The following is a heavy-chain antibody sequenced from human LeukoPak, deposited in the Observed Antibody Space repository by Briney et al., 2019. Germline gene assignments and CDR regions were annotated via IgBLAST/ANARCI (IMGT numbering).Heavy chain of an antibody. D-gene: IGHD6-13*01. CDR1: GYTFTSYG. J-gene: IGHJ4*02. Sequence: GASVKVSCKASGYTFTSYGISWVRQAPGQGLEWMGWISAYNGNTNYAQKFQGRVTMTRDTSISTAYMELSRLRSDDTAVYYCARDLDSSSWYQWFDYWGQGTLVTVSS. CDR3: ARDLDSSSWYQWFDY. CDR2: ISAYNGNT. V-gene: IGHV1-18*01.